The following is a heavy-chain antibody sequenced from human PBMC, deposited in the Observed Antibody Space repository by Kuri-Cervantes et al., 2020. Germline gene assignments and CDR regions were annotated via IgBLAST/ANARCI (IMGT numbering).Heavy chain of an antibody. D-gene: IGHD2-21*02. CDR2: ISSSGSTI. CDR1: GFTFSGYY. V-gene: IGHV3-11*01. CDR3: ARGDLVVTAIRGDYYYYGMDV. J-gene: IGHJ6*02. Sequence: GESLKISCAASGFTFSGYYMSWIRQAPGKGLEWVSYISSSGSTIYYADSVKGRFTISRDNAKNSLYLQMNSLRAEDTAVYYCARGDLVVTAIRGDYYYYGMDVWGQGTTVTVSS.